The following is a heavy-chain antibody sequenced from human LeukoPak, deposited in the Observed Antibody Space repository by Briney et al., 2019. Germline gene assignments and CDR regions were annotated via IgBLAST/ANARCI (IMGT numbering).Heavy chain of an antibody. CDR3: ARPSEQRDYYDSSDYYPY. CDR2: NIGSGGST. Sequence: PGGSRRLSCAASGFTFSSYAMSWGRQAPPKGLEWVSANIGSGGSTYYAGSVNGRFTISRDKSKNTLYLQMNSLRAEDTAVYYCARPSEQRDYYDSSDYYPYWGQGTLVTVSS. J-gene: IGHJ4*02. CDR1: GFTFSSYA. V-gene: IGHV3-23*01. D-gene: IGHD3-22*01.